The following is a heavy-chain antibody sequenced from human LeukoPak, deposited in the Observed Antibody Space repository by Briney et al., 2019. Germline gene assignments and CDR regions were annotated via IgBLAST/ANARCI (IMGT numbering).Heavy chain of an antibody. CDR1: GGSISSYY. CDR2: IYTSGGS. CDR3: ARDISVAGSFLLFDY. Sequence: SETLSLTCTVSGGSISSYYWSWIRQPAGKGLEWIGRIYTSGGSNSNPSLKSRVTMSADTSKNQFSLKLSSVTAADTAVYYCARDISVAGSFLLFDYWGQGTLVTVSS. V-gene: IGHV4-4*07. D-gene: IGHD6-19*01. J-gene: IGHJ4*02.